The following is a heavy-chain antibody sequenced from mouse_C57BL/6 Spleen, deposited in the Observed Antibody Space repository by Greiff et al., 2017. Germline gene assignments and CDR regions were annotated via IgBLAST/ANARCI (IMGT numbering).Heavy chain of an antibody. V-gene: IGHV1-80*01. CDR1: GYAFSSYW. CDR2: IYPGDGDT. D-gene: IGHD1-1*01. J-gene: IGHJ2*01. Sequence: QVQLQQSGAELVKPGASVKISCKASGYAFSSYWMNWVQQSPGKGLEWIGQIYPGDGDTNYNGKFTGQATLTADKSSSTDYMQLSSLTSEDTAIYFCARDYYGSGDYWGQGTTLTVSS. CDR3: ARDYYGSGDY.